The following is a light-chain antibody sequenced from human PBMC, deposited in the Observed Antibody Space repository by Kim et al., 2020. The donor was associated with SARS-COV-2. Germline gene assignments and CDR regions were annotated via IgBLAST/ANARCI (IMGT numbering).Light chain of an antibody. CDR2: QDN. J-gene: IGLJ3*02. V-gene: IGLV3-1*01. CDR1: KLGDKY. CDR3: QAWDSSTWV. Sequence: VTPGQTASITCSGDKLGDKYACWYQQKPGQSPLLVIYQDNKRPSGIPERFSGSNSGNTATLTISGTQAVDEADYYCQAWDSSTWVFGGGTQLTVL.